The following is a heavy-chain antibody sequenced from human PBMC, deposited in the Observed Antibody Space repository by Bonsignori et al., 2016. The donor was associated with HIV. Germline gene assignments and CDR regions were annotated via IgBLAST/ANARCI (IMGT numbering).Heavy chain of an antibody. CDR2: IKQDGSEK. V-gene: IGHV3-7*03. CDR1: GFTFSSYW. CDR3: TRDLGYGPPDY. Sequence: GGSLRLSCAASGFTFSSYWMRWVRQAPGKGLEWVANIKQDGSEKYYVDSVKGRFTISRDNAKSSLYLQMNSLRAEDTAVYYCTRDLGYGPPDYWGQGTLVTVSS. J-gene: IGHJ4*02. D-gene: IGHD5-18*01.